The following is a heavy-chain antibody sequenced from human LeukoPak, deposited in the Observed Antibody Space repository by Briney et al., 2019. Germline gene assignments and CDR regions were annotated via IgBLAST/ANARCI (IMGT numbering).Heavy chain of an antibody. Sequence: GESLKISCKGSGYSFTSYWIGWVRQMPGKGLEWMGIIYPGDSDTRYSPSFQGQVTISADKSISTAYLQWSSLKASDTAMYYCARLGLRYFDWLLTYFDYWGQGTLVTVSS. CDR1: GYSFTSYW. J-gene: IGHJ4*02. D-gene: IGHD3-9*01. V-gene: IGHV5-51*01. CDR3: ARLGLRYFDWLLTYFDY. CDR2: IYPGDSDT.